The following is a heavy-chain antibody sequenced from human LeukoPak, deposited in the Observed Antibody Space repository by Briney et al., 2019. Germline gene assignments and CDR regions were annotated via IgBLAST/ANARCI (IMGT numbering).Heavy chain of an antibody. Sequence: PSETLSLTCTVSGVSISSSNSYWGWIRQPPGKGLEWIGSIYYSGNTYYNASLKSQVSISIDTSKNQFSLKLTSVTAADTAVYYCARQTGAGLFILPGGQGTLVTVSS. CDR2: IYYSGNT. CDR1: GVSISSSNSY. V-gene: IGHV4-39*01. D-gene: IGHD3/OR15-3a*01. J-gene: IGHJ4*02. CDR3: ARQTGAGLFILP.